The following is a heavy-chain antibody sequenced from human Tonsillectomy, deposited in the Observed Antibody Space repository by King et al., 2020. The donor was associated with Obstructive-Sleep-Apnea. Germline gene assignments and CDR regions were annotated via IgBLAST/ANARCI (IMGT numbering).Heavy chain of an antibody. V-gene: IGHV4-39*07. Sequence: QLQESGPGLVKPSETLSLTCTVSGGFISSSSYYWGWIRPPPGKGLEWIGSIYYSGSTYYNPSLKSRVTISVDTSKNQFSLKLSSVTAADTAVYYCARDPYSYFDYWGQGTLVTVSS. D-gene: IGHD1-26*01. CDR3: ARDPYSYFDY. J-gene: IGHJ4*02. CDR2: IYYSGST. CDR1: GGFISSSSYY.